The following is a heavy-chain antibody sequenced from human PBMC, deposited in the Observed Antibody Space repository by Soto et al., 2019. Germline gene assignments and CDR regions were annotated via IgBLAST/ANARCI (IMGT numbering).Heavy chain of an antibody. D-gene: IGHD2-2*01. Sequence: PGESLKISCKGSGYSFTSYWISWVRQMPGKGLEWMGRIDPSDSYTNYSPSFQGHVTISADKSISTAYLQWSSLKASDTAMYYCERHEWCSSTSCYPIYYYYGMDVWGQGTTVTVSS. CDR2: IDPSDSYT. CDR3: ERHEWCSSTSCYPIYYYYGMDV. CDR1: GYSFTSYW. J-gene: IGHJ6*02. V-gene: IGHV5-10-1*01.